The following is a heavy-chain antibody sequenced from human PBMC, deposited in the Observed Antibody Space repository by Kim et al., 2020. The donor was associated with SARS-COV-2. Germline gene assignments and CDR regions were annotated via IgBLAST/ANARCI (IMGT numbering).Heavy chain of an antibody. J-gene: IGHJ4*02. D-gene: IGHD3-3*01. CDR3: ARTVLINYDFWSGYYNDPGY. CDR1: GFTFSSYS. V-gene: IGHV3-21*01. CDR2: ISSSSSYI. Sequence: GGSLRLSCAASGFTFSSYSMNWVRQAPGKGLEWVSSISSSSSYIYYADSVKGRFTISRDNAKNLLYLQMNSLRAEDTAVYYCARTVLINYDFWSGYYNDPGYCGQRTVVTDSS.